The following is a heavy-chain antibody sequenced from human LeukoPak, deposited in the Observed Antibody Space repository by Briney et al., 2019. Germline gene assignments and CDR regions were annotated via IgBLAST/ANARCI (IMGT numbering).Heavy chain of an antibody. J-gene: IGHJ5*02. Sequence: PSETLSLTCTVSGGSITNSYWNWIRQPPGKGLEYLGYIFYTGSTNYNPPLKSRITISVDKSNNQFFLRLKSVTAADTAVYYCAKSVSNWGFDPWGQGTLVTVSS. CDR3: AKSVSNWGFDP. D-gene: IGHD1-1*01. CDR1: GGSITNSY. V-gene: IGHV4-59*01. CDR2: IFYTGST.